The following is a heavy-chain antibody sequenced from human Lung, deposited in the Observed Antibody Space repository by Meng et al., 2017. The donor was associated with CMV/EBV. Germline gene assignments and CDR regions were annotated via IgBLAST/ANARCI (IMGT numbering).Heavy chain of an antibody. CDR3: ARVGYCSGGSCSPFDP. V-gene: IGHV5-51*01. CDR1: GYSFTSYW. D-gene: IGHD2-15*01. J-gene: IGHJ5*02. Sequence: GGSLRLSXKGSGYSFTSYWIGWVRQMPGKGLEWMGIIYPGDSDTRYSPSFQGQVTISADKSISTAYLQWSSLKASDTAMYYCARVGYCSGGSCSPFDPWGQGTLVTVSS. CDR2: IYPGDSDT.